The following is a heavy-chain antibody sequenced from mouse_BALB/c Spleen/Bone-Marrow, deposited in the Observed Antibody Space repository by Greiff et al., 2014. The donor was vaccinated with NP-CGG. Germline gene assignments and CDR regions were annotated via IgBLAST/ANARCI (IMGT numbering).Heavy chain of an antibody. CDR2: ISYGGSYI. D-gene: IGHD2-14*01. Sequence: EVQLVESGGGLVKPGGSLKLSCAASGFTFSDFYMCWVRQTPEKRLEWVATISYGGSYIYYPDSVKGRFTISRDDAKNNLYLQMSSLKSEDTAMYYCARDRGVQGYAMDYWGQGTSVTVSS. J-gene: IGHJ4*01. CDR3: ARDRGVQGYAMDY. V-gene: IGHV5-4*02. CDR1: GFTFSDFY.